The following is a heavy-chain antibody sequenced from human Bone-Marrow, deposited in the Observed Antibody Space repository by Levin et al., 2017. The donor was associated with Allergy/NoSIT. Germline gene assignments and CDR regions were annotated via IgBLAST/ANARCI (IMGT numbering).Heavy chain of an antibody. J-gene: IGHJ4*02. CDR2: IWYDGSNK. Sequence: GESLKISCAASGFTFNNYGMHWVRQAPGKGLEWVSVIWYDGSNKYYGDSVKGRFTISRDNSKNMVYLEMNNLRVDDTAIYYCARDGKGPSDFWGQGTLVTVSS. CDR1: GFTFNNYG. D-gene: IGHD1-14*01. V-gene: IGHV3-33*01. CDR3: ARDGKGPSDF.